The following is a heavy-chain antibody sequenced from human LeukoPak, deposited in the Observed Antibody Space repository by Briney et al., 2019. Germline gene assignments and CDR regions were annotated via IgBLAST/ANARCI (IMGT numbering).Heavy chain of an antibody. CDR2: ITSKPNSYET. J-gene: IGHJ4*02. CDR1: RFTFSMYA. D-gene: IGHD6-19*01. Sequence: GGSLRLSCAASRFTFSMYAMHWVRQASGKGLEWVGRITSKPNSYETVYAASMNGRFTISRDDSKNTAYLQMNSLKTEDTAVYYCAGGRGWYSPDYWGQGTLVTVSS. CDR3: AGGRGWYSPDY. V-gene: IGHV3-73*01.